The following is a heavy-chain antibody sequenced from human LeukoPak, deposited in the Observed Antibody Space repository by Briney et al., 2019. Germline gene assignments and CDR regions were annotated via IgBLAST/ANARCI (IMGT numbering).Heavy chain of an antibody. Sequence: GGSLRLSCAASGFTFSSDAMSWVRQAPGKGLEWVSVISGSGGSTYYADSVKGRFTISRDNSKNTLYLQMNSLRAEDTAVYYCAKDLDMITFGGVIVKGPDYWGQGTLVTVSS. J-gene: IGHJ4*02. CDR1: GFTFSSDA. CDR2: ISGSGGST. CDR3: AKDLDMITFGGVIVKGPDY. V-gene: IGHV3-23*01. D-gene: IGHD3-16*02.